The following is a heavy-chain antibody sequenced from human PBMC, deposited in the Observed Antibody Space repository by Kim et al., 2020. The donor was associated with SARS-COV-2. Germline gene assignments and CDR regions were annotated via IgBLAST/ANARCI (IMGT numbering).Heavy chain of an antibody. CDR1: GFPFSTFA. CDR2: ISGSSSTI. CDR3: ARDRVVPLYYYGMDV. Sequence: GGSLRLSRAASGFPFSTFAMNWVRQAPGKGLEWISYISGSSSTIYYADSVKGRFTISRDNGKKSLYLQMNSLRDEDTAVYYCARDRVVPLYYYGMDVWG. D-gene: IGHD2-15*01. J-gene: IGHJ6*02. V-gene: IGHV3-48*02.